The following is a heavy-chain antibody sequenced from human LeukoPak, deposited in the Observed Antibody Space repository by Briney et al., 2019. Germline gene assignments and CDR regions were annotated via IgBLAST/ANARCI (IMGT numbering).Heavy chain of an antibody. V-gene: IGHV3-53*01. Sequence: GGSLRLSCAASGFTVSSNYMSWVRQAPGKGLEWVSVIYSGGSTYYADSVKGRFTISRDNSKNTLYLQMNSLRAEDTAVYYCARELSSWNTHYFDYWGQGTLVTVSS. CDR2: IYSGGST. D-gene: IGHD6-13*01. CDR3: ARELSSWNTHYFDY. J-gene: IGHJ4*02. CDR1: GFTVSSNY.